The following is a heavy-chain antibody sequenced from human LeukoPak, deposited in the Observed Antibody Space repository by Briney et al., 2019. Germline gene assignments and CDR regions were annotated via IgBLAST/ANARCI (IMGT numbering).Heavy chain of an antibody. D-gene: IGHD1-26*01. V-gene: IGHV1-2*02. CDR1: GYTFTGYY. J-gene: IGHJ3*02. Sequence: ASVKVSRKASGYTFTGYYMHWVRQAPGQGLEWMGWINPNSGGTNYAQKFQGRVTMTRDTSISTAYMELSRLRSDDTAVYYCARVSRREDAFDIWGQGTMVTVSS. CDR2: INPNSGGT. CDR3: ARVSRREDAFDI.